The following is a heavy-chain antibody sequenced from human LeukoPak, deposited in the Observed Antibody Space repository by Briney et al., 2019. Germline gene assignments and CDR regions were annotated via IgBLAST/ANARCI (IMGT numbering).Heavy chain of an antibody. Sequence: GGSLRLSCAASGFIFTNYFMSWVRQASGKGLEWVASIKHDGSEKYYVDSVRGRFTISRDNTKNSLYLQMSSLRAEDTAVYYCATDRGWRTSGYYLYYFEYWGQGTLVTFSS. CDR3: ATDRGWRTSGYYLYYFEY. D-gene: IGHD3-3*01. CDR1: GFIFTNYF. V-gene: IGHV3-7*01. CDR2: IKHDGSEK. J-gene: IGHJ4*02.